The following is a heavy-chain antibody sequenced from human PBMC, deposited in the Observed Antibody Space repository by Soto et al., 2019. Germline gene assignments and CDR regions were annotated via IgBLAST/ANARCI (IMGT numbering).Heavy chain of an antibody. Sequence: EASVKVSCKASGYTFTSYYMHWVRQAPGQGLEWMGIINPSGGSTSYAQKFQGRVTMTRDTSTSTVYMELSSLRSEDTAVYYCASLSGGWLEYSSSSGAFDIWGQGTMVTVSS. CDR2: INPSGGST. D-gene: IGHD6-6*01. J-gene: IGHJ3*02. CDR3: ASLSGGWLEYSSSSGAFDI. V-gene: IGHV1-46*01. CDR1: GYTFTSYY.